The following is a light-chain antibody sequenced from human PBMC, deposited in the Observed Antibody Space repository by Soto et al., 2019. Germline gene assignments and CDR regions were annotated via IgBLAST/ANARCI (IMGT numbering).Light chain of an antibody. CDR1: QGISSY. Sequence: AIRMTQSPSSLSASTGARVTITCRASQGISSYLAWYQRKPAKAPKLLIYAASTLQSGVTSRFSGSGSGTDFTLTISCLQSEDFATYYCQQYYSYPRTFGPGTKVDIK. J-gene: IGKJ3*01. V-gene: IGKV1-8*01. CDR3: QQYYSYPRT. CDR2: AAS.